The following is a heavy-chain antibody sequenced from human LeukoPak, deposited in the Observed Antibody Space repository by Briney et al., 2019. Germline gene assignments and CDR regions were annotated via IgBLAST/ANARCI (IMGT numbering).Heavy chain of an antibody. Sequence: SVKVSCKASGGTFSSYAISWVRQAPGQGLEWMGGIIPIFGTANYAQKFQGRVTITADESTSTAYMGLSSLRSEDTAVYYCARSSGSYPTPYWYFDLWGRGTLVTVSS. CDR1: GGTFSSYA. CDR3: ARSSGSYPTPYWYFDL. CDR2: IIPIFGTA. D-gene: IGHD1-26*01. V-gene: IGHV1-69*13. J-gene: IGHJ2*01.